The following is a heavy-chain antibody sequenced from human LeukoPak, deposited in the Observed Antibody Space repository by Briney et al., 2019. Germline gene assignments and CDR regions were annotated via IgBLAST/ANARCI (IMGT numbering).Heavy chain of an antibody. D-gene: IGHD4-17*01. CDR3: ARESYGDPVNYYYYYMDV. Sequence: SETLSLTCSVSGGSISSSSDYWGWIRQIPGKGLEWIGTVYYSGSTYYNPSLKSRVTISVDTSKNQFSLKLSSVTAADTAVYYCARESYGDPVNYYYYYMDVWGKGTTVTVSS. CDR2: VYYSGST. V-gene: IGHV4-39*07. CDR1: GGSISSSSDY. J-gene: IGHJ6*03.